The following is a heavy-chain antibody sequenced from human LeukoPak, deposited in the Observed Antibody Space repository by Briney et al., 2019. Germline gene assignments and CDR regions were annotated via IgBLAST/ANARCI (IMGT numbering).Heavy chain of an antibody. Sequence: GESLKISCKGSGYSFTSYWIGWVRQMPWKGLEWMGIIYPGDSDTRYSPSFQGQVTISADKSISTAYLQWSSLKASDTAMSYCARHGGYCSSTSCYTASYYYYMDVWGKGTTVTVSS. CDR1: GYSFTSYW. J-gene: IGHJ6*03. V-gene: IGHV5-51*01. CDR2: IYPGDSDT. D-gene: IGHD2-2*02. CDR3: ARHGGYCSSTSCYTASYYYYMDV.